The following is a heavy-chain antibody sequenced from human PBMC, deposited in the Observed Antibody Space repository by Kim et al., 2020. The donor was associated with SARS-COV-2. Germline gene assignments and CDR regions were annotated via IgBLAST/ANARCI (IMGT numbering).Heavy chain of an antibody. J-gene: IGHJ6*02. CDR1: GFTFSSYS. V-gene: IGHV3-21*01. Sequence: GGSLRLSCAASGFTFSSYSMNWVRQAPGKGLEWVSSISSSSSYIYYADSVKGRFTISRDNAKNSLYLQMNSLGAEDTAVYYCARDINSFAKQQLVGCGMDVWGQGTTVTVSS. CDR3: ARDINSFAKQQLVGCGMDV. D-gene: IGHD6-13*01. CDR2: ISSSSSYI.